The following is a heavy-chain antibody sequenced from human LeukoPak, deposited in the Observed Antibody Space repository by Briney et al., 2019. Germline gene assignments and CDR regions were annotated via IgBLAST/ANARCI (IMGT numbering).Heavy chain of an antibody. CDR3: ARDLAAAVFDY. V-gene: IGHV3-21*01. J-gene: IGHJ4*02. CDR1: GLPIADFA. CDR2: ISSSSTYI. Sequence: GGSLRLSCVASGLPIADFAMHWVRQAPGKGLEWVSSISSSSTYIYYADSVKGRFTISRDNAKNSLYLQMNSLRAEDTALYYCARDLAAAVFDYWGQGTLVTVSS. D-gene: IGHD6-13*01.